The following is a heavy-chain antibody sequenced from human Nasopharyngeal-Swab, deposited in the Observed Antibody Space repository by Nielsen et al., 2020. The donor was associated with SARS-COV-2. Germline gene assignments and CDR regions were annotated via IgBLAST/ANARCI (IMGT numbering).Heavy chain of an antibody. CDR2: FVPEDGET. CDR1: GYTLTELS. CDR3: ATTTPIVGAPSWFDP. V-gene: IGHV1-24*01. Sequence: ASAKVSCKVSGYTLTELSMHRVRQAPGTGLEWMGAFVPEDGETIYAQKFQCRVTMTEDTSTDTAYMELSSLRSEDTAVYYCATTTPIVGAPSWFDPWGQGTLVTVSS. J-gene: IGHJ5*02. D-gene: IGHD1-26*01.